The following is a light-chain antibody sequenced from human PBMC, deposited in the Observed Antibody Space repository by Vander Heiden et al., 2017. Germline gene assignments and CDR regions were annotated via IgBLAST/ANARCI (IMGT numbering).Light chain of an antibody. Sequence: EIVLTQSPATLSLSPGERATLSCRASQSVSSYLAWYQQKPGQAPRLLIYDASNRATGIPARFSGSGSGTDFTLTISSLEPEDFEVYYCQQRSNWHQKMWTFGQGTKVEIK. CDR1: QSVSSY. V-gene: IGKV3-11*01. J-gene: IGKJ1*01. CDR3: QQRSNWHQKMWT. CDR2: DAS.